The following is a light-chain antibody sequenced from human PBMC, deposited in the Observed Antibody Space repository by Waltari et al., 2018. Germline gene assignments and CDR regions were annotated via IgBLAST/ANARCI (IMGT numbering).Light chain of an antibody. CDR3: LQDYNYPRA. J-gene: IGKJ1*01. CDR2: AAS. V-gene: IGKV1-6*01. CDR1: QDIKND. Sequence: AIQMTQSPSSLSASVGDRVTITCRASQDIKNDLGWYQQKPGKAPKLLIKAASRLQTGVPSRFSRSASGTDFTLTISSLQPEDFATYYCLQDYNYPRAFGQGTKVEIK.